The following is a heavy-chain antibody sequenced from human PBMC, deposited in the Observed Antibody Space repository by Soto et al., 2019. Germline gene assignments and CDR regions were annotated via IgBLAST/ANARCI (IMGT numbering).Heavy chain of an antibody. D-gene: IGHD3-22*01. J-gene: IGHJ5*02. CDR2: ISGSGGST. CDR3: AKGDYYYNSSGYPGPNCFDP. Sequence: GGSLRLSCAASGFTFSSYAMSWVRQAPGKGLEWVSAISGSGGSTYYADSVKGRFTISRDNSKNTLYLQMNSLRAEDTAEYYWAKGDYYYNSSGYPGPNCFDPWGQGTLVTVS. V-gene: IGHV3-23*01. CDR1: GFTFSSYA.